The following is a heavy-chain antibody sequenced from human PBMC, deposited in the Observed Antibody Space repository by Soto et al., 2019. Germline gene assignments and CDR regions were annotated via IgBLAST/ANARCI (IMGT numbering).Heavy chain of an antibody. CDR1: GGSFSGYY. D-gene: IGHD3-10*01. CDR2: INHSGST. J-gene: IGHJ5*02. CDR3: ARGPSYYYGSGDRARYWFDP. V-gene: IGHV4-34*01. Sequence: SETLSLTCAVYGGSFSGYYWSWIRQPPGKGLEWIGEINHSGSTNYNPSLKSRVTISVDTSKNQFSLKLSSVTAADTAVYYCARGPSYYYGSGDRARYWFDPWGQGTLVTVSS.